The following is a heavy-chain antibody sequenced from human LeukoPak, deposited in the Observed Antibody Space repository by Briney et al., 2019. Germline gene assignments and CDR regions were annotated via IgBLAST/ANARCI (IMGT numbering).Heavy chain of an antibody. CDR3: ARENRYYDILTGYYNTFDY. V-gene: IGHV4-4*07. J-gene: IGHJ4*02. CDR2: IYTSGST. Sequence: SETLSLTCTVSGGSISSYYWSWIRQPAGKGLEWIGRIYTSGSTNYNPSLKSRVTMSVDTSKNQFSLKLSSMTAADTAVYYCARENRYYDILTGYYNTFDYWGQGTLVTVSS. D-gene: IGHD3-9*01. CDR1: GGSISSYY.